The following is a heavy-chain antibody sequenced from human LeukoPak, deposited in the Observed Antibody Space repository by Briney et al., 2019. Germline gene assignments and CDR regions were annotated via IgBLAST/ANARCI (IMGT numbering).Heavy chain of an antibody. CDR2: ISGSGGST. CDR3: AKDVLYYYGSGGYPNPDY. Sequence: GGSLRLSCAASGFTFSSYAMSWVRQAPGKGLEWVSVISGSGGSTHYADSVKGRFTISRDDSKNTLYLQMNSLRAEDTAVYYRAKDVLYYYGSGGYPNPDYWGQGTLVTVSS. J-gene: IGHJ4*02. CDR1: GFTFSSYA. V-gene: IGHV3-23*01. D-gene: IGHD3-10*01.